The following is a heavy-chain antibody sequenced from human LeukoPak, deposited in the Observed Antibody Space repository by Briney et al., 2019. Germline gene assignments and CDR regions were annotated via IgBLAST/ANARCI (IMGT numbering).Heavy chain of an antibody. CDR1: EFTVSSNY. CDR3: ARATYYYGSGSPIPDY. V-gene: IGHV4-59*02. Sequence: GSLRLSCAASEFTVSSNYMSWVRQAPGKGLEWIGYIHNSGSTRYNPSLKSRVTISVDKSKNQFSLKVSSLTAADTAVYYCARATYYYGSGSPIPDYWGQGTLVTVSS. D-gene: IGHD3-10*01. CDR2: IHNSGST. J-gene: IGHJ4*02.